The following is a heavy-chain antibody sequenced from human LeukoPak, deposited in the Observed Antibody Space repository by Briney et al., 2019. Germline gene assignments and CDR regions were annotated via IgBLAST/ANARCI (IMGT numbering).Heavy chain of an antibody. D-gene: IGHD2-15*01. CDR1: GYTFTTYD. CDR3: ARGRVVLAATSWAFDI. J-gene: IGHJ3*02. V-gene: IGHV1-8*01. Sequence: ASVKVSCKASGYTFTTYDINWVRQATGQGLEWMGWMNPNSGNTGYAQKFQGRVTMTRNTSISTAYMELSSLRSEDTAVYYCARGRVVLAATSWAFDIWGHGTMVTVSS. CDR2: MNPNSGNT.